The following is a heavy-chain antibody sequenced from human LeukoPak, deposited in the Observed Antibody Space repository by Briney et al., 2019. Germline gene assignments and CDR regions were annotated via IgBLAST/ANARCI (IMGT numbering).Heavy chain of an antibody. J-gene: IGHJ4*02. CDR3: ARVEQWPRGHTPDFDY. CDR2: ISAYNGNT. V-gene: IGHV1-18*01. D-gene: IGHD6-19*01. Sequence: ASVKVSCKASGYTFTSYDISWVRQAPGQGLEWMGWISAYNGNTNYAQKLQDRITMTTDTSTSTAYMELRSLRSDDTAVYYCARVEQWPRGHTPDFDYWGQGTLVTVSS. CDR1: GYTFTSYD.